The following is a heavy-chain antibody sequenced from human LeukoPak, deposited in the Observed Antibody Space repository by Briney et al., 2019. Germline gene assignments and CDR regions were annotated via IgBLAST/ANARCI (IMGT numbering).Heavy chain of an antibody. J-gene: IGHJ6*02. V-gene: IGHV3-23*01. D-gene: IGHD2-15*01. CDR1: GFTFSNSA. Sequence: GGSLRLSCAASGFTFSNSAMSWARQAPGKGLEWVSTFTGSGTTTFYADSVTGRFTISRDNSKGTLYLQMNSLKTEDTAVYYCTRDGLGYCSGGSCANYGMDVWGQGTTVTVSS. CDR2: FTGSGTTT. CDR3: TRDGLGYCSGGSCANYGMDV.